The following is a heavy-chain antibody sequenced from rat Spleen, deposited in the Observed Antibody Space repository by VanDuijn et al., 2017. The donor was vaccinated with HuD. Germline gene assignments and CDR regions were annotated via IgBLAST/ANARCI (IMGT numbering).Heavy chain of an antibody. J-gene: IGHJ4*01. D-gene: IGHD1-2*01. Sequence: EVQLVESGGGLVQPGRSLKLSCAASGFTFSDYAMAWVRQAPKKGLEWVATIIYDGSSTYYRDSVKGRFTISRDNAENTVYLQMSSLRSEDTATYYCGKDMNYYSSYPFYVMGAWGQGTSVTVSS. CDR1: GFTFSDYA. CDR3: GKDMNYYSSYPFYVMGA. V-gene: IGHV5-17*01. CDR2: IIYDGSST.